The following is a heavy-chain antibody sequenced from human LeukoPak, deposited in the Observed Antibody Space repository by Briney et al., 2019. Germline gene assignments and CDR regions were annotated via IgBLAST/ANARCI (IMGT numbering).Heavy chain of an antibody. CDR1: GFTFSSYS. CDR2: ISSSSSYI. J-gene: IGHJ4*02. V-gene: IGHV3-21*01. CDR3: ARDCTNGVCYFMDY. Sequence: GGSLRLSCAASGFTFSSYSMTWVRQAPGKGLEWVSSISSSSSYIYYADSVKGRFTISRDNAKNSLYLQMNSLRAEDTAVYYCARDCTNGVCYFMDYWGQGTLVTVSS. D-gene: IGHD2-8*01.